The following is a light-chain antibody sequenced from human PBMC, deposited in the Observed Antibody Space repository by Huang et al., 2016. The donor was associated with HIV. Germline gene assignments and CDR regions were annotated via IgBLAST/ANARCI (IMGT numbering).Light chain of an antibody. J-gene: IGKJ4*01. CDR1: ENIFNY. CDR3: QQRSNWPRT. V-gene: IGKV3-11*01. CDR2: DAS. Sequence: IVLTQSPATLSLSPGERATLSCRASENIFNYLAWYQQKPGQAPRHLIYDASNRATGIPARFSGSGSGTDFTLTISSLEPEYFAVYYCQQRSNWPRTFGGGTKVEIK.